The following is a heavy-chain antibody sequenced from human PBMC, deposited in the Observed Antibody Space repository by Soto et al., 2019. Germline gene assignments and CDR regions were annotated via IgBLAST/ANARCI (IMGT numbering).Heavy chain of an antibody. CDR3: ARGPYDDRSGYHVAVEY. D-gene: IGHD3-22*01. CDR1: GYTFTSYD. J-gene: IGHJ4*02. Sequence: QVQLVQSGPDVKKPGASVKVSCKASGYTFTSYDINWVRQAPGQGLEWMGWMNPNSGNTGYAQNFQDRVTMTRDTSINTTYMERNSLGADDTAVYYCARGPYDDRSGYHVAVEYWGPGTLVTVSS. V-gene: IGHV1-8*01. CDR2: MNPNSGNT.